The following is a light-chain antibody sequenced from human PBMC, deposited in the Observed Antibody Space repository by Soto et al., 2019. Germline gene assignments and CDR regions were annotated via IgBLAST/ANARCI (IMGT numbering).Light chain of an antibody. CDR1: QSVSSNY. CDR2: DAS. J-gene: IGKJ4*01. V-gene: IGKV3-11*01. CDR3: QQRSNWTPLT. Sequence: IVFTQSPCTLSLSPGERATLSCRAGQSVSSNYLAWYQQKPGQAPRLLIYDASNRATGIPARFSGSGSGTDFTLTISSLEPEDFAVYYCQQRSNWTPLTFGGGTKVDIK.